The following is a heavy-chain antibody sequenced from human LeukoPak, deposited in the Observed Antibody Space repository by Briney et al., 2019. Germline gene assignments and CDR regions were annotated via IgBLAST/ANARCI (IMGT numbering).Heavy chain of an antibody. CDR2: ISAYNGNT. V-gene: IGHV1-18*01. D-gene: IGHD2-15*01. Sequence: ASVKVSCKASGGTFSSYAISWVRQAPGQGLEWMGWISAYNGNTNYAQKLQGRVTMTTDTSTSTAYMELRSLRSDDTAVYYCAGWDIPSQTLDYWGQGTLVTVSS. J-gene: IGHJ4*02. CDR1: GGTFSSYA. CDR3: AGWDIPSQTLDY.